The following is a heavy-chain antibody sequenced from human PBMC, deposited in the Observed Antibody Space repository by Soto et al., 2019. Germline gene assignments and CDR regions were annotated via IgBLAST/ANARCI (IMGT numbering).Heavy chain of an antibody. CDR1: GFTFSSYW. V-gene: IGHV3-74*01. CDR3: ARVKLGSYDWVDP. J-gene: IGHJ5*02. CDR2: INPDGGRT. D-gene: IGHD3-16*01. Sequence: QLVESGGGLVQPGGSLRLSCAASGFTFSSYWLHWVRQAPGEGLVWVSRINPDGGRTNYADSVKGRFTISRDNAKNTLYLQMDSLRAEDTAVYYCARVKLGSYDWVDPWGQGALVTGSS.